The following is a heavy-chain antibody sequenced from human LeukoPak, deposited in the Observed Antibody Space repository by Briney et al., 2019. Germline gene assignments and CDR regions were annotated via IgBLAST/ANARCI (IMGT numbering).Heavy chain of an antibody. CDR1: GGSISSGGYS. V-gene: IGHV4-30-2*05. Sequence: SETLSLTCAVSGGSISSGGYSWSWIRQPPGKGLEWIGYIYHSGSTYYNPSLKSRVTISVDTSKNQFSLKLSSVTAADTAVYYCARDYPYCSSTSCYDDYYYGMDVWGQGTTVTVSS. J-gene: IGHJ6*02. CDR2: IYHSGST. D-gene: IGHD2-2*01. CDR3: ARDYPYCSSTSCYDDYYYGMDV.